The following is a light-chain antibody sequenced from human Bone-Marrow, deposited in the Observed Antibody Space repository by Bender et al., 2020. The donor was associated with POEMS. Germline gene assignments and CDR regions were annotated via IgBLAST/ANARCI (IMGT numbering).Light chain of an antibody. V-gene: IGLV2-14*03. J-gene: IGLJ3*02. Sequence: QSALTQPASVSGSLGQSITISCSGTSSNVYVAWYQQRPGKAPKLIIYDVIHRPSGVSSRFSASKSGNTASLTISGLQAEDEADYYCCSYAGGYTRVFGGGTKLTVL. CDR3: CSYAGGYTRV. CDR2: DVI. CDR1: SSNVY.